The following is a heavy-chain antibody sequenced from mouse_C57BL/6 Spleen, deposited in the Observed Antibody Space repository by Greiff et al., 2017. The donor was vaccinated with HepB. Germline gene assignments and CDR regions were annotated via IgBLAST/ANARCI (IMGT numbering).Heavy chain of an antibody. CDR1: GYTFTSYW. CDR2: IDPSDSYT. V-gene: IGHV1-50*01. D-gene: IGHD1-1*01. Sequence: QVQLQQSGAELVKPGASVKLSCKASGYTFTSYWMQGVKQRPGQGLEWIGEIDPSDSYTNYNQKFKGKATLTVDTSSSTAYMQLSSLTSEDSAVYYCARGNYYGSSYPLFDYWGQGTTLTVSS. J-gene: IGHJ2*01. CDR3: ARGNYYGSSYPLFDY.